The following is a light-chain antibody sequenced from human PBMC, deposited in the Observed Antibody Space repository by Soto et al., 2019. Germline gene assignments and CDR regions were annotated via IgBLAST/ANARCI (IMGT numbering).Light chain of an antibody. V-gene: IGLV1-51*01. CDR1: SSNIGKNY. J-gene: IGLJ2*01. Sequence: QSVLTQPPSVSAAPGQRVTISCSGSSSNIGKNYVSWYQQFPGTAPKLLIYDNDKRPSGIPDRFSGSKSGTSATLGITGLQTGDEADYYCGTWDNSLRGVVFGGGTKLTVL. CDR2: DND. CDR3: GTWDNSLRGVV.